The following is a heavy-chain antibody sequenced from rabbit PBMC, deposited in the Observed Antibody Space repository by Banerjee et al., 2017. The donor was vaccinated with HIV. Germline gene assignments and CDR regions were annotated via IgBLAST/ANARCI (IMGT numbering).Heavy chain of an antibody. D-gene: IGHD4-2*01. CDR2: INTGSGST. Sequence: QEQLEESGGGLVQPEGSLTLTCTASGFSFSSSYWICWVRQAPGKGLEWIGCINTGSGSTYYASWAEGRFTISKTSSTTVTLQMTSLTAADTATYFCARDLSYAGTADFHLWGPGTLVTVS. CDR1: GFSFSSSYW. J-gene: IGHJ4*01. CDR3: ARDLSYAGTADFHL. V-gene: IGHV1S45*01.